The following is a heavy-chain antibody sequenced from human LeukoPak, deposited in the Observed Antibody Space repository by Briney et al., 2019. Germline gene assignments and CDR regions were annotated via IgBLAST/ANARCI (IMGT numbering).Heavy chain of an antibody. D-gene: IGHD6-19*01. CDR1: GGSISSYY. CDR2: IYYSGST. V-gene: IGHV4-59*01. J-gene: IGHJ5*02. Sequence: SETLSLTCTVSGGSISSYYWSWIRQSPGKGLEWIGYIYYSGSTNFNPSLKSRVTISVDTSKNQFSLRLSSVTAADTAVYYCARASSGWYNWFDPWGQGTLVTVSS. CDR3: ARASSGWYNWFDP.